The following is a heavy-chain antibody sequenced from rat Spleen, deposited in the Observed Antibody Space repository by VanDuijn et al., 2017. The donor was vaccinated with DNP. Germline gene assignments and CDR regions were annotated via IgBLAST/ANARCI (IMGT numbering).Heavy chain of an antibody. Sequence: EVQLVASGGGLVQPGRSMKLSCAASGFTFSNYYMAWVRQAPKKGLEWVAVIIYDGSNTQYRDSVKGRFTISRENAKNTLHLQMDSLRSEDTATYYCTRENGGYDYWGQGVMVTVSS. CDR1: GFTFSNYY. CDR2: IIYDGSNT. D-gene: IGHD1-11*01. J-gene: IGHJ2*01. CDR3: TRENGGYDY. V-gene: IGHV5-25*01.